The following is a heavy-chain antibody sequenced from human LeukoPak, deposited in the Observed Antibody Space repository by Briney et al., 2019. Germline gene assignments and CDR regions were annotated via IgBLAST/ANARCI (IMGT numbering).Heavy chain of an antibody. CDR3: AKDMKAAWYFDY. CDR2: ITSDGSST. J-gene: IGHJ4*02. Sequence: GGSLRLSCAASGFTFSSYWMHWVRQVPGKGLVWVSRITSDGSSTNYADSVKGRFTISRDNAKNTLYLQMNSLRAEDTAVYYCAKDMKAAWYFDYWGQGTLVTVSS. V-gene: IGHV3-74*01. CDR1: GFTFSSYW. D-gene: IGHD2-15*01.